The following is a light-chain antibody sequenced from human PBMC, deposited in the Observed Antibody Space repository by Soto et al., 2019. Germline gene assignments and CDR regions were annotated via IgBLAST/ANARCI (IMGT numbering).Light chain of an antibody. CDR1: SSNIGGNS. J-gene: IGLJ1*01. CDR3: RSWDSSLSAYV. CDR2: DDD. Sequence: QSAMTQPPSVSAAPGQKVTISCSGSSSNIGGNSVSWYQQLPGTAPKLLIYDDDKRPSGIPDRFSGSKSGTSATLGITGFQTGDEADYYCRSWDSSLSAYVFATGTKLTVL. V-gene: IGLV1-51*01.